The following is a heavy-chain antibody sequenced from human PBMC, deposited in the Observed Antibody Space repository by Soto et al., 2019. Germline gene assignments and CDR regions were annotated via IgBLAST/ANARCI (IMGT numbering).Heavy chain of an antibody. CDR3: GGRQGGAFDF. J-gene: IGHJ4*02. D-gene: IGHD2-21*01. CDR2: IYYSGST. Sequence: ADTLSVTWTVSGGSISSYYWSWIRQPPGKGLEWIGYIYYSGSTNYNPSLKSRVSISVDTSKNQFSLKLSSVTAADPAVYYCGGRQGGAFDFWARAPLATVSA. CDR1: GGSISSYY. V-gene: IGHV4-59*08.